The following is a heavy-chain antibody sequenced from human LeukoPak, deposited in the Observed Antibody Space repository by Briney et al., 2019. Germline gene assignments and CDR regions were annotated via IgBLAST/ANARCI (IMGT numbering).Heavy chain of an antibody. J-gene: IGHJ3*02. CDR3: AMEGELGNFDAFDI. V-gene: IGHV3-48*03. D-gene: IGHD7-27*01. CDR1: GFSFSSYE. CDR2: INGTGSAI. Sequence: GGSLRLSCAASGFSFSSYEMNWVRQAPGKGLKWGSNINGTGSAIYYADSVRGRFAISRDNTKNSLYLQMNSLRAEDTAVYYCAMEGELGNFDAFDIWGQGTMVTVSS.